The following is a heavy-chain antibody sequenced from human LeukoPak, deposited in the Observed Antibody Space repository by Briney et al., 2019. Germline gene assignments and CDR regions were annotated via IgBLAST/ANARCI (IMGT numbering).Heavy chain of an antibody. CDR3: ARDPTSGSERAP. J-gene: IGHJ5*02. V-gene: IGHV1-2*02. CDR2: INPNSGGT. CDR1: GYTFTGYY. D-gene: IGHD1-26*01. Sequence: ASVKVSCKASGYTFTGYYMHWVRQAPGQGLGWMGWINPNSGGTNYAQKFQGRVTMTRDTSISTAYMELSRLRSDDTAVYYCARDPTSGSERAPWGQGTLVTVSS.